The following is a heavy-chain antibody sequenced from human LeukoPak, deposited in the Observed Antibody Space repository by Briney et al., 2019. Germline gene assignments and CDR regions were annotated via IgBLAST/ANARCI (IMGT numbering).Heavy chain of an antibody. D-gene: IGHD3-9*01. CDR2: ISWYSGSI. CDR3: VRGSDRLLYDAFDM. V-gene: IGHV3-9*01. Sequence: QTGGSLRLSCAASGFTFDDYAMHWVRQAPGKGLEWVSGISWYSGSIGYADSVKGRFTISRDNARNSLYLQMNSLRAEDTAVYYCVRGSDRLLYDAFDMWGQGTMVTVSS. J-gene: IGHJ3*02. CDR1: GFTFDDYA.